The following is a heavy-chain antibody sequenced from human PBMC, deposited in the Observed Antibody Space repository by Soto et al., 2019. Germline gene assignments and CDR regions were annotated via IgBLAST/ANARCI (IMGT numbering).Heavy chain of an antibody. J-gene: IGHJ6*02. CDR3: TTLSITIFGVVLMDV. CDR1: GFTFSNAW. Sequence: PGGSLRLSCXASGFTFSNAWMNWVRQAPGKGLEWVGRIKSKTDGGTTDYAAPVKGRFTISRDDSKNTLYLQMNSLKTEDTAVYYCTTLSITIFGVVLMDVWGQGTTVTVSS. V-gene: IGHV3-15*07. CDR2: IKSKTDGGTT. D-gene: IGHD3-3*01.